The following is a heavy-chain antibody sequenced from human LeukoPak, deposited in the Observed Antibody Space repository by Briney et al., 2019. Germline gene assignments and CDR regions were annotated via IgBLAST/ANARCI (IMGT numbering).Heavy chain of an antibody. CDR3: ARDLTIFGVVIIPPGGLFDY. CDR1: GFTFSSYA. D-gene: IGHD3-3*01. Sequence: RSLRLSCAASGFTFSSYAMHWVRQAPGKGLEWVAVISYDGSNKYYADSVKGRFTISRDNSKNTLYLHMNSLRAEDTAVYYCARDLTIFGVVIIPPGGLFDYWGQGTLVTVSS. V-gene: IGHV3-30*04. J-gene: IGHJ4*02. CDR2: ISYDGSNK.